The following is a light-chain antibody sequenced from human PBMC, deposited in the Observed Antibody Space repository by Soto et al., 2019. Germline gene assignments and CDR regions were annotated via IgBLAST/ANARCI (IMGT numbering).Light chain of an antibody. CDR1: SSDVGRYNY. CDR3: SSYTSSYTDV. CDR2: DVT. Sequence: QSSLTQPASVSGSPGQSITLSCTGTSSDVGRYNYVSWYQQHPGKAPKLMIYDVTNRPSGVSNRFSGSKSGNTASLTISGLQAEDEADYYCSSYTSSYTDVFGTGTKVTVL. V-gene: IGLV2-14*01. J-gene: IGLJ1*01.